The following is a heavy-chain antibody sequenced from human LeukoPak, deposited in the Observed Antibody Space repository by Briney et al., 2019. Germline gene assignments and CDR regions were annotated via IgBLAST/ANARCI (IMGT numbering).Heavy chain of an antibody. D-gene: IGHD3-3*01. V-gene: IGHV5-51*01. Sequence: GESLKISCKGSGYSFTSYWIGWVRQMPGKGLEWMGIIYPGDSDTRYSPSFQGQVTISADKTISTAYLQWSSLKASDAAMYYCARSDRNLWSGFFDYWGQGTLVTVSS. J-gene: IGHJ4*02. CDR1: GYSFTSYW. CDR2: IYPGDSDT. CDR3: ARSDRNLWSGFFDY.